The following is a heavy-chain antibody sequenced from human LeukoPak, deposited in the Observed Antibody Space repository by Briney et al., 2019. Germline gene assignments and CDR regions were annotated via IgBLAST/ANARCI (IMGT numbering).Heavy chain of an antibody. CDR1: GFPFSSYP. CDR3: AREGPKPFDY. V-gene: IGHV3-30*04. CDR2: ISYDGSNK. D-gene: IGHD1-14*01. J-gene: IGHJ4*02. Sequence: PGGSLRLSCAASGFPFSSYPVHWVRQAPGKGLEWVAVISYDGSNKFYADSVKGRFTISRDNSLNTLYLQIDSLRAEDTAVYYCAREGPKPFDYWGQGTLVTVSS.